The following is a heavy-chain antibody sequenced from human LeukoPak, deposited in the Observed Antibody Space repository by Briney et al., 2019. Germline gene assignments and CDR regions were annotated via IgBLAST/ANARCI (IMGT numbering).Heavy chain of an antibody. D-gene: IGHD3-22*01. J-gene: IGHJ2*01. V-gene: IGHV3-66*01. CDR2: IHSGGTT. CDR3: ARDENGYDSRGYYYRYFDL. Sequence: GGSLRLSCTASGFTSINYSMSWVRQAPGKGLEWVSFIHSGGTTNYADSVKGRFTISRDNVKNTLYLQMNSLRAEDTAVYYCARDENGYDSRGYYYRYFDLWGRGTLVIVSS. CDR1: GFTSINYS.